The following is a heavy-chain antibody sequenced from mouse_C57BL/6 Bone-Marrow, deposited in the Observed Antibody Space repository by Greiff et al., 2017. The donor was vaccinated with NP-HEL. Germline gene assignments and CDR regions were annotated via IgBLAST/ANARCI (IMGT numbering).Heavy chain of an antibody. J-gene: IGHJ2*01. CDR3: ARYHYYGSRDDY. CDR1: GYTFTSYW. Sequence: QVHVKQPGAELVKPGASVKMSCKASGYTFTSYWITWVKQRPGQGLEWIGDIYPGSGSTNYNEKFKSKATLTVDTSSSTAYMQLSSLTSEDSAVYYCARYHYYGSRDDYWGQGTTLTVSS. V-gene: IGHV1-55*01. CDR2: IYPGSGST. D-gene: IGHD1-1*01.